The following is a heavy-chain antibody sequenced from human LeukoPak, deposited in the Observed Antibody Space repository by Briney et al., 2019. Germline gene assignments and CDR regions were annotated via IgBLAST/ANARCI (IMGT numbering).Heavy chain of an antibody. J-gene: IGHJ6*03. Sequence: GGSLRLSCAASGFTFSTYSMHWVRQGPGKGLEWVAFIRYDGTNKYYADSVKGRFTISRDNSKNTLYLQMNSLRAEDTAVYYCSKGNYYDSSAYNYMDVWGKGTTVTVSS. V-gene: IGHV3-30*02. CDR1: GFTFSTYS. CDR3: SKGNYYDSSAYNYMDV. D-gene: IGHD3-22*01. CDR2: IRYDGTNK.